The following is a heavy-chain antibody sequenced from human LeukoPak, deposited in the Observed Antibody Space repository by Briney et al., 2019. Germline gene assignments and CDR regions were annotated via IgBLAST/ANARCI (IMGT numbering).Heavy chain of an antibody. D-gene: IGHD6-13*01. V-gene: IGHV1-2*02. CDR3: ARDWSGGAAAVYY. CDR1: GYTFTSYD. CDR2: MNPNNGGT. Sequence: ASVKVSCKASGYTFTSYDINWVRQATGQGLEWMGWMNPNNGGTNYAQKFQGRVTMTRDTSINTAYMELSRLRSDDTAVYYCARDWSGGAAAVYYWGQGTLVTVSS. J-gene: IGHJ4*02.